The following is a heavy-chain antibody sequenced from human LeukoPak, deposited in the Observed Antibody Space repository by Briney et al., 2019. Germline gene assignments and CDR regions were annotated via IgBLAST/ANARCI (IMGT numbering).Heavy chain of an antibody. CDR2: TYYRSKWYN. Sequence: SQTLSLTCAISGDXVSSNSAAWNWIRQSPSRGLEWLGRTYYRSKWYNDYAVSVESRITINPDTSKNQFSLQLNSVTPEDTAVYYCARDQGYCSAGSCYHFDCWGQGTLVTVSS. CDR3: ARDQGYCSAGSCYHFDC. J-gene: IGHJ4*02. D-gene: IGHD2-15*01. CDR1: GDXVSSNSAA. V-gene: IGHV6-1*01.